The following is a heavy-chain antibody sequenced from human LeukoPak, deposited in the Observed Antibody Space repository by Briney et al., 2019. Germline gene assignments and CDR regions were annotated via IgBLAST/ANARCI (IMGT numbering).Heavy chain of an antibody. Sequence: PSETLSLTCAVYGGSFSGYYWSWIRQPPGKGLEWIGEINHCGSTNYNPSLKSRVTISVDTSKNQFSLKLSSVTAADTAVYYCARGSSPENYYYYYMDVWGKGTTVTVSS. CDR3: ARGSSPENYYYYYMDV. V-gene: IGHV4-34*01. D-gene: IGHD6-6*01. CDR1: GGSFSGYY. CDR2: INHCGST. J-gene: IGHJ6*03.